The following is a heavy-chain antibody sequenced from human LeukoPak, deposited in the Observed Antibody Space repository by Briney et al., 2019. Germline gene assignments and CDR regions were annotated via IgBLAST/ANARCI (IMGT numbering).Heavy chain of an antibody. CDR1: GGSISISGYY. CDR3: ARASVEMATILFDY. V-gene: IGHV4-61*08. J-gene: IGHJ4*02. Sequence: SETLSLTCTVSGGSISISGYYWAWVRQPPGKGLEWIGYIYYSGSTNYNPSLKSRVTISVDTSKNQFSLKLSSVTAADTAVYYCARASVEMATILFDYWGQGTLVTVSS. CDR2: IYYSGST. D-gene: IGHD5-24*01.